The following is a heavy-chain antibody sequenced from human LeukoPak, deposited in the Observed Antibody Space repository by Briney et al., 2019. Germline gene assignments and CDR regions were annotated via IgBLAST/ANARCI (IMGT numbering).Heavy chain of an antibody. V-gene: IGHV1-46*01. J-gene: IGHJ4*02. Sequence: ASVKVSCKASGYTFTDFYINWVRQAPGQGLEWMGIINPSGASTSYAQKFQGRVTMTRDTSTSTVYMELSSLRSEDTAVYYCARGDRRRPPSSIGWYSENIFDYWGQGTLVTVSS. CDR3: ARGDRRRPPSSIGWYSENIFDY. D-gene: IGHD6-13*01. CDR2: INPSGAST. CDR1: GYTFTDFY.